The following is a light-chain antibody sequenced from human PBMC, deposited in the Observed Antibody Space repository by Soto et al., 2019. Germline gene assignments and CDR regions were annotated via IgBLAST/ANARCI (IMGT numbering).Light chain of an antibody. CDR3: QQYNSYVA. J-gene: IGKJ1*01. Sequence: DIQMTQSPSTLSASVGDRVTITCRASQSISSWLAWYQQKPGKAPKLLIYKASSLESGVPSRFSGSGSGTEFTLTISSLLPDDFATYYCQQYNSYVAFGQGTKVEIK. CDR2: KAS. V-gene: IGKV1-5*03. CDR1: QSISSW.